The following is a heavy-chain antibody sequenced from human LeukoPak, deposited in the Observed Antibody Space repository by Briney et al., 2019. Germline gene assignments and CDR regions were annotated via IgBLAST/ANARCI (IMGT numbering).Heavy chain of an antibody. Sequence: ASVKVSYKASGYTFTSYDINWVRQATGQGLEWMGWMNPNSGNTGYAQKFQGRVTITRNTSISTAYMELSSLRSEDTAVYYCARGLGGSYYDAFDIWGQGTMVTVSS. CDR2: MNPNSGNT. J-gene: IGHJ3*02. V-gene: IGHV1-8*03. CDR3: ARGLGGSYYDAFDI. CDR1: GYTFTSYD. D-gene: IGHD1-26*01.